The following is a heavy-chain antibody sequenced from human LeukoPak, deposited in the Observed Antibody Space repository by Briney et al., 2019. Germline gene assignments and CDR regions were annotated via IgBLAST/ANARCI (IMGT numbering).Heavy chain of an antibody. J-gene: IGHJ4*02. CDR3: ARPSSSGYYFDY. CDR1: GYTFTGYY. CDR2: INPNSGGT. V-gene: IGHV1-2*02. Sequence: ASVKVSCKASGYTFTGYYMHWVRQAPGQGLEWMGWINPNSGGTNYAQKFQGRVTMTRDTSISTAYMELSRLISDDTAVYYCARPSSSGYYFDYWGQGTLVTVSS. D-gene: IGHD3-22*01.